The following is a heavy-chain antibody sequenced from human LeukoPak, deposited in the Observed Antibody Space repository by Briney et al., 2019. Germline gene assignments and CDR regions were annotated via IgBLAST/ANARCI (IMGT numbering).Heavy chain of an antibody. CDR3: AKDKNSWRDGSGLGDYFDY. J-gene: IGHJ4*02. V-gene: IGHV3-23*01. CDR2: TSGSGRSI. Sequence: GGSLRLSCAASGFTFSSYAMSWVRHAPGKGLEWVSGTSGSGRSIHYADSVKGRFTISRDNSKNTLYLQMNSLRSDDTAVYYCAKDKNSWRDGSGLGDYFDYWGQGTLVTVSS. CDR1: GFTFSSYA. D-gene: IGHD6-19*01.